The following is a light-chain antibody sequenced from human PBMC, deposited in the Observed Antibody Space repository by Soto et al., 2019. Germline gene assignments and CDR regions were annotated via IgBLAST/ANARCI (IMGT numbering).Light chain of an antibody. CDR2: RAS. Sequence: VMTQSPATLSVSVGETATLSCRASQSVYGDLAWYQQRPGQAPGLLIYRASLRSAGVSARFSGSGSGTDFTLTISALRYEDVALYYCQNSHRSHWTFGQWTRVDIK. CDR3: QNSHRSHWT. CDR1: QSVYGD. J-gene: IGKJ1*01. V-gene: IGKV3-15*01.